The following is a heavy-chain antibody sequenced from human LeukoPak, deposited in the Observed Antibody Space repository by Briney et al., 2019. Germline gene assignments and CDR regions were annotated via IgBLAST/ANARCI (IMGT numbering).Heavy chain of an antibody. V-gene: IGHV3-30-3*01. J-gene: IGHJ4*02. CDR3: ARYYASATYRYFDY. CDR1: GFTFSSYA. CDR2: ILYDGSNG. D-gene: IGHD3-10*01. Sequence: PGSSLRLSCAASGFTFSSYALHWVRQAPGKGLEWVAVILYDGSNGYYAESVKGRFTISRDNSKNTLYLQMNSLGAEDTAVYYCARYYASATYRYFDYWGQGTLVTVSS.